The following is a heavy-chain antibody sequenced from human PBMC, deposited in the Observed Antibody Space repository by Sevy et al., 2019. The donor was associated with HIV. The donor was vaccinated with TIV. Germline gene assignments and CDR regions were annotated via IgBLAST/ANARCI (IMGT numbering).Heavy chain of an antibody. D-gene: IGHD4-17*01. Sequence: GGSLRLSCAASGFTFSSYAMSWVRQAPGKGLEWVSAFSGSGGSTYYANSVKGRFTISRDNSKNTLYLQMNSLRAEDTAVYYCAKSHTVTTVFDYWGQGTLVTVSS. J-gene: IGHJ4*02. CDR3: AKSHTVTTVFDY. CDR1: GFTFSSYA. CDR2: FSGSGGST. V-gene: IGHV3-23*01.